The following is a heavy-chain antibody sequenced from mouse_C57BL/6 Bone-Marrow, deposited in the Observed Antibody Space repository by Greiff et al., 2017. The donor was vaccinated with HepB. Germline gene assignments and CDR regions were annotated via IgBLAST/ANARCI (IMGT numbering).Heavy chain of an antibody. D-gene: IGHD1-1*01. Sequence: QVQLKQPGAELVRPGTSVKLSCKASGYTFTSYWMHWVKQRPGQGLEWIGVIDPSDSYTNYNQKFKGKATLTVDTSSSTAYMQLSSLTSEDSAVYYCASITTVLYYYAMDYWGQGTSVTVSS. CDR2: IDPSDSYT. V-gene: IGHV1-59*01. CDR1: GYTFTSYW. J-gene: IGHJ4*01. CDR3: ASITTVLYYYAMDY.